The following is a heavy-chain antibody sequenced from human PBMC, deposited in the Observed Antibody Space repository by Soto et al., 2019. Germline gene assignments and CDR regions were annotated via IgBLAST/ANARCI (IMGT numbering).Heavy chain of an antibody. V-gene: IGHV3-23*01. J-gene: IGHJ6*02. CDR3: AKVPRYDFWSGYSHGMDV. D-gene: IGHD3-3*01. CDR1: GFTFSSYA. CDR2: ISGSGGST. Sequence: GGSLRLSCAASGFTFSSYAMSWVRQAPGKGLEWVSAISGSGGSTYYADSVKGRLTISRDNSKNTLYLQMNSLRAEDTAVYYCAKVPRYDFWSGYSHGMDVWGQGTTVTVSS.